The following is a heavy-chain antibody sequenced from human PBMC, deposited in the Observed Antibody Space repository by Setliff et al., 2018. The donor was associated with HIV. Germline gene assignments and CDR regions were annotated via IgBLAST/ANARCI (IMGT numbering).Heavy chain of an antibody. Sequence: TLSLTCAVYGGSFSGYYWSWIRQPPGKGLEWIGEINHSGSTNYNMSLWSRVTISLDASRNQFSLELISVTAADTAVYYCAGGPGTTSIDYWAQGTLVTVPS. D-gene: IGHD1-26*01. J-gene: IGHJ4*02. CDR3: AGGPGTTSIDY. CDR1: GGSFSGYY. V-gene: IGHV4-34*01. CDR2: INHSGST.